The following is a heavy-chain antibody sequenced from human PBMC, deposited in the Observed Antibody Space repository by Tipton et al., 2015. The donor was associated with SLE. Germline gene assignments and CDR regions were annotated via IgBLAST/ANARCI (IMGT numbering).Heavy chain of an antibody. CDR3: ASLFSGSYRPFDY. Sequence: TLSLTCTVSGGSISGYFWSWFRQPPGKGLEWIGYIYYSGSTNYNPSLKSRLTISVDTSKNQFSLKLSSVTAADTAVYYCASLFSGSYRPFDYWGQGTLVTVSS. J-gene: IGHJ4*02. V-gene: IGHV4-59*01. D-gene: IGHD1-26*01. CDR1: GGSISGYF. CDR2: IYYSGST.